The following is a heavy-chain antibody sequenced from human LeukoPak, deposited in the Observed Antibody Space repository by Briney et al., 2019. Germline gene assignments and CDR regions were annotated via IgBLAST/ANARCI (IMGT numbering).Heavy chain of an antibody. CDR2: FDYSGST. D-gene: IGHD6-13*01. V-gene: IGHV4-39*01. Sequence: SETLSLTCTVSGGSISSSSYYWGWIRQPPGKGLEWLGSFDYSGSTYYKPSLKSRVTISVDTSKNQFSLKLSSVTAADTAVYYCARLVVSSWYHEVLLGRDYWGQGTLVTVSS. CDR3: ARLVVSSWYHEVLLGRDY. CDR1: GGSISSSSYY. J-gene: IGHJ4*02.